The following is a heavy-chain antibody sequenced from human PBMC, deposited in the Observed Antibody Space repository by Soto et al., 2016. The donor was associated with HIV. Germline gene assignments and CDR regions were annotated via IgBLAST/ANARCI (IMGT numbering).Heavy chain of an antibody. D-gene: IGHD3-16*02. CDR1: GFTFSSYG. J-gene: IGHJ4*02. CDR3: ARAMNYDYGWGSYRAGDY. V-gene: IGHV3-33*01. CDR2: IWYDGSDK. Sequence: VQLVESGGGVVQPGRSLRLSCAASGFTFSSYGMHWVRQAPGKGLEWVAVIWYDGSDKYYADSVKGRFTISRDNSKNSLYLQMNSLRAEDTAVYYCARAMNYDYGWGSYRAGDYVGQGTLVTVSS.